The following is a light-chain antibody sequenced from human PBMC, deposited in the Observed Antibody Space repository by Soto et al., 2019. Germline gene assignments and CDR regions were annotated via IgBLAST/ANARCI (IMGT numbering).Light chain of an antibody. Sequence: EIVLTQSPGTLSLSPGERATLSCRASQSVSFSYLAWYQPKPGQAPRLLIYGASSRATGIRARFSGSGSGTDCTLTMSRLEREDFAVYYCQQYGSSPHTFGGGTKVEIK. CDR3: QQYGSSPHT. V-gene: IGKV3-20*01. J-gene: IGKJ4*01. CDR2: GAS. CDR1: QSVSFSY.